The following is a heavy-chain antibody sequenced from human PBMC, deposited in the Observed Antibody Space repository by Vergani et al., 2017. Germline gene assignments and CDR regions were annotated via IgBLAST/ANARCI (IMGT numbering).Heavy chain of an antibody. D-gene: IGHD3-9*01. J-gene: IGHJ6*02. CDR1: GGTFSSYG. V-gene: IGHV1-69*01. Sequence: QVQLVQSGAEVKKPGSSVKVSCKASGGTFSSYGISWVRQAPGQGLEWMGGIIPIFGTSNYAQKFQGRVTITADESASSAYMELSSLRSDDTAVYYCARALKLRYSPFGDYYYYGMDVWGQGTTVTVSS. CDR2: IIPIFGTS. CDR3: ARALKLRYSPFGDYYYYGMDV.